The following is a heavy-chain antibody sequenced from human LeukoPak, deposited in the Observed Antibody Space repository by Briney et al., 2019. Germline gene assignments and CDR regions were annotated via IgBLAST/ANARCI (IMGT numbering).Heavy chain of an antibody. CDR3: ARDQTGDYYFDN. V-gene: IGHV4-4*02. CDR1: GGSISSNKW. CDR2: IYHSGST. J-gene: IGHJ4*02. D-gene: IGHD7-27*01. Sequence: PSGTLSLTCAVSGGSISSNKWWSWVRQPPGKGLEWIGEIYHSGSTNYNPSLKSRVSISVDKSKSQFSLKLSSVTAADTGVYYCARDQTGDYYFDNWGQGTLVTVSS.